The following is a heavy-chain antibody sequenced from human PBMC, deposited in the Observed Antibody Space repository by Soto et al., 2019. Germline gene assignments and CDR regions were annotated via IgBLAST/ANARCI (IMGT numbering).Heavy chain of an antibody. CDR2: IYYSGTT. J-gene: IGHJ4*02. Sequence: QVQLQESGPGLVKPSQTLSLTCTVSGDSINSADYYWNWIRQTPGKGLEWIGHIYYSGTTDYNPSLKSRLTISSDTSKNQFSLRLSSVTAADTAIYYCASRKSYYGSGTDHWGQGTLVTVSS. CDR3: ASRKSYYGSGTDH. D-gene: IGHD3-10*01. CDR1: GDSINSADYY. V-gene: IGHV4-30-4*01.